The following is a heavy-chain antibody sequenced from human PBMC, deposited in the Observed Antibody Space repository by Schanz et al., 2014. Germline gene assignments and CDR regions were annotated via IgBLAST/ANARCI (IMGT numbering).Heavy chain of an antibody. V-gene: IGHV4-34*01. D-gene: IGHD5-12*01. CDR3: ARAEINSGYARYYYGMDV. J-gene: IGHJ6*02. CDR1: GGSFSGNY. Sequence: QVQLQQWGAGLVKPSETLSLTCGVYGGSFSGNYWSWIRQPPGKGLEWIGAINHSGSTYYNPSLKSRVTISVDTSKSQFSLKLSSVTAADTAVYYCARAEINSGYARYYYGMDVWGQGTTVTVSS. CDR2: INHSGST.